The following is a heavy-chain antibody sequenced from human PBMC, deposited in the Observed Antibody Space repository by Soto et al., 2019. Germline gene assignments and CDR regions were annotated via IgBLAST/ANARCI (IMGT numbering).Heavy chain of an antibody. CDR3: ARDRAPKSYYYYYGMDV. Sequence: GGSLRLSCAASGFTFSSYGMHWVRQAPGKGLEWVAVIWYDGSNKYYADSVKGRFTISRDNSKNTLYLQMNSLRAEDTAVYYCARDRAPKSYYYYYGMDVWGQGTTVTVSS. V-gene: IGHV3-33*01. CDR1: GFTFSSYG. J-gene: IGHJ6*02. CDR2: IWYDGSNK.